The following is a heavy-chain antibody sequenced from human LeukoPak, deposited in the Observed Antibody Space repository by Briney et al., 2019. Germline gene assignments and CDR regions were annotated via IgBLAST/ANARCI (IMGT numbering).Heavy chain of an antibody. CDR2: INHSGST. D-gene: IGHD4-17*01. CDR1: GGSFSGYY. CDR3: ARAYYGDHALDY. V-gene: IGHV4-34*01. Sequence: ASETLSLTCAVYGGSFSGYYWSWIRQPPGKGLEWIGEINHSGSTNYNPSLKSRVTISVDTSKNQFSLKLSSVTAADTAVYYCARAYYGDHALDYWGQGTLVTVSS. J-gene: IGHJ4*02.